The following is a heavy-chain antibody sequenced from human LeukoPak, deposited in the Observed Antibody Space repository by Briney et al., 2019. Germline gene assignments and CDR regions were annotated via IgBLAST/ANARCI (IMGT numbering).Heavy chain of an antibody. CDR1: GGSISSGDYY. D-gene: IGHD3-10*01. CDR3: ARDSSGSYYNGPFFDY. V-gene: IGHV4-30-4*01. CDR2: IYYSGST. J-gene: IGHJ4*02. Sequence: SETLSLTCTVSGGSISSGDYYWSWIRQPPGKGLEWIGYIYYSGSTYYNPSLKSRVTISVDTSKNQFSLKLSSVTAADTAVYYCARDSSGSYYNGPFFDYWGQGTLVTVSS.